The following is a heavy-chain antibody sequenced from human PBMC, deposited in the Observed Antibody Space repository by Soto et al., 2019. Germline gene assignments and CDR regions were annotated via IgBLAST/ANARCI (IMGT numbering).Heavy chain of an antibody. D-gene: IGHD3-22*01. CDR2: ISYDGNNK. V-gene: IGHV3-30*18. CDR1: GFTFRNNG. CDR3: AKGGSGNYLTYYYYYGMDV. Sequence: QVQLVESGGGVVQPGRSLRLSCEASGFTFRNNGMHWVRQVPGKGLEWVAVISYDGNNKYYADSVKGRFTISRDISKNTVYLQMNNLRTEDTAMYYCAKGGSGNYLTYYYYYGMDVWGLATTVTVSS. J-gene: IGHJ6*02.